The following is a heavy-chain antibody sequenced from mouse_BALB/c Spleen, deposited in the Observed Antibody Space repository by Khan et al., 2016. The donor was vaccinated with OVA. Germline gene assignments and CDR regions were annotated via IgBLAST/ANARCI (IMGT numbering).Heavy chain of an antibody. Sequence: EVQLQESGPGLVKPSQSLSLTCTVTGYSITSDYAWNWIRQFPGNKLEWMGYISYIGSTSYNPSLKSRISITRDTSKNQFFLQLNSVTTEDTATYYCARQNYYGYAMDYWGQGTSVTVSS. CDR3: ARQNYYGYAMDY. J-gene: IGHJ4*01. D-gene: IGHD1-1*01. V-gene: IGHV3-2*02. CDR1: GYSITSDYA. CDR2: ISYIGST.